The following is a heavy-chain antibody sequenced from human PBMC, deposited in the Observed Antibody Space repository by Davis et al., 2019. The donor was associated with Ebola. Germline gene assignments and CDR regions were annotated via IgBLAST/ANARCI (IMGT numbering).Heavy chain of an antibody. CDR1: GFTFSSYG. Sequence: GGSLRLSCAASGFTFSSYGMHWVRQAPGKGLEWVAFIRYDGSNKYYADSVKGRFTISRDNSKNTLYLQMNSLRAEDTAVYYCAKRIAAADYYYYYGMDVWGQGTTVTVSS. J-gene: IGHJ6*02. CDR3: AKRIAAADYYYYYGMDV. CDR2: IRYDGSNK. V-gene: IGHV3-30*02. D-gene: IGHD6-13*01.